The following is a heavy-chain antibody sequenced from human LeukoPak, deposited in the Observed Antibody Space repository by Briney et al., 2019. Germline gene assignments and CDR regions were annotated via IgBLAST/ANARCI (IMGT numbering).Heavy chain of an antibody. Sequence: SGTLSLTCAVSGGSISSSNWWSWVRQPPGKGLEWIGEIYHSGSTNYNPSLKTRVTISVDTSKNQFSLKLSSVTAADTAVYYCARAGSWKLNFDYWGQGTLVTVSS. V-gene: IGHV4-4*02. J-gene: IGHJ4*02. CDR3: ARAGSWKLNFDY. CDR2: IYHSGST. CDR1: GGSISSSNW. D-gene: IGHD6-13*01.